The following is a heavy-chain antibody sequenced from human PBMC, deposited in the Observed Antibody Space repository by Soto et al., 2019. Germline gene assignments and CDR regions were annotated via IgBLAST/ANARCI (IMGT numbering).Heavy chain of an antibody. CDR2: IRGTGDTT. CDR1: GFTFSSYA. CDR3: AKPQGPGTPYYYAMDV. Sequence: EVQLLESGGGLVQPGGSLRLSCAASGFTFSSYAMTWVRQAPGKGLEWVSGIRGTGDTTYYADSVKGRFTISRDNSKNTLYLQMSRLRAEDTAIYYCAKPQGPGTPYYYAMDVWGQGTTVTVSS. V-gene: IGHV3-23*01. D-gene: IGHD1-1*01. J-gene: IGHJ6*02.